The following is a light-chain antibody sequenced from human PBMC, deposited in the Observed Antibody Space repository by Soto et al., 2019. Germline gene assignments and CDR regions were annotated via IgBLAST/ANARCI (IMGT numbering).Light chain of an antibody. CDR2: DVS. CDR1: QGVTTN. Sequence: EIVMTQSPATLSVSPGERATRSCRAGQGVTTNFAWYQQKSGQSPRLLIYDVSIRATGVPARFSATGSETDFTLTISGLQSEDSAVYFCQQYNNWPFSFGQGTRLAIK. CDR3: QQYNNWPFS. V-gene: IGKV3-15*01. J-gene: IGKJ5*01.